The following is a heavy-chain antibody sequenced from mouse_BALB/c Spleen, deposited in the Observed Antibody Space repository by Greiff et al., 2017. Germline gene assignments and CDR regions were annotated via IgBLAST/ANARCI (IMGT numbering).Heavy chain of an antibody. CDR1: GFTFSSYG. CDR2: INSNGGST. CDR3: ARDLYYGNPGFAY. D-gene: IGHD2-1*01. V-gene: IGHV5-6-3*01. J-gene: IGHJ3*01. Sequence: EVKLMESGGGLVQPGGSLKLSCAASGFTFSSYGMSWVRQTPDKRLELVATINSNGGSTYYPDSVKGRFTISRDNAKNTLYLQMSSLKSEDTAMYYCARDLYYGNPGFAYWGQGTLVTVSA.